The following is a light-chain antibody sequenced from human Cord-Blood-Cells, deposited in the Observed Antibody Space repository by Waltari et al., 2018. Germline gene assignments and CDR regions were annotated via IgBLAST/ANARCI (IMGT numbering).Light chain of an antibody. Sequence: DIVMTQSPDSLAVSLGERATINCKSSQSVLYSSNNKYYLAWYQLKPGQPHKLRIYWASTRESGVPDRFSGSGSGTDFTLTISSLQAEDVAVYYCQQYYSTPWTFGQGTKVEIK. V-gene: IGKV4-1*01. CDR2: WAS. CDR1: QSVLYSSNNKYY. J-gene: IGKJ1*01. CDR3: QQYYSTPWT.